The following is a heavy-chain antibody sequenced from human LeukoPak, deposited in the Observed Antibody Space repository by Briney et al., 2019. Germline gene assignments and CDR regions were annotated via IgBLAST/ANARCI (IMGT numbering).Heavy chain of an antibody. CDR3: ARAWWSGPYYFDY. D-gene: IGHD3-3*01. V-gene: IGHV1-2*02. CDR2: INPNSGGT. Sequence: ASVKVSCKASGYTFTGYYMHWVRQAPGQGLEWMGWINPNSGGTNYAQKFQGRVTMTRDPSISTAYMELSRLRSDDTAVYYCARAWWSGPYYFDYWGQGTLVTVSS. J-gene: IGHJ4*02. CDR1: GYTFTGYY.